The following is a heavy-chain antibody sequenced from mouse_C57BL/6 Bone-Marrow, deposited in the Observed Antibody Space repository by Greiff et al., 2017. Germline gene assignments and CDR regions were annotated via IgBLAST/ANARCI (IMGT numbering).Heavy chain of an antibody. J-gene: IGHJ1*03. Sequence: DVKLVESGGGLVKPGGSLKLSCAASGFTFSSYAMSWVRQTPEKRLEWVATISDGGSYTYYPDNVKGRFTISRDNAKNNLYLQMSHLKSEDTAMYYCARDPTMVTKYWYFDVWGTGTTVTVSS. D-gene: IGHD2-10*01. V-gene: IGHV5-4*01. CDR2: ISDGGSYT. CDR3: ARDPTMVTKYWYFDV. CDR1: GFTFSSYA.